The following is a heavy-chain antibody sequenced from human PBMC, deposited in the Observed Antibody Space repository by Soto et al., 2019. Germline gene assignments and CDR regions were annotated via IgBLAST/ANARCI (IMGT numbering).Heavy chain of an antibody. V-gene: IGHV1-3*01. CDR1: GYTFTSYA. D-gene: IGHD1-7*01. CDR2: INAGNGNT. Sequence: GASVEVSCKASGYTFTSYAMHWVRQAPGQRLEWMGWINAGNGNTKYSQKFQGRVTITRDTSASTAYMELSSLRSEDTAVYYCARKEGQNFYYYYYGMDVWGQGTTVTVSS. J-gene: IGHJ6*02. CDR3: ARKEGQNFYYYYYGMDV.